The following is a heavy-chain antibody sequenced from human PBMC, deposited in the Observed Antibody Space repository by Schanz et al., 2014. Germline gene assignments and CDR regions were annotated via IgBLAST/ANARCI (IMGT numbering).Heavy chain of an antibody. Sequence: QVQLVQSEAEVKKPGSSVKVSCKASVGTFNSYTINWVRQAPGQGLEWMGWISAYNGNTNYAQKLQGRVTMTTDTSTSTAYMELRSLRSDDTAVYYCARGGYSSGWYDRDIAHFDYWGQGTLVTVSS. CDR3: ARGGYSSGWYDRDIAHFDY. CDR1: VGTFNSYT. CDR2: ISAYNGNT. D-gene: IGHD6-19*01. J-gene: IGHJ4*02. V-gene: IGHV1-18*01.